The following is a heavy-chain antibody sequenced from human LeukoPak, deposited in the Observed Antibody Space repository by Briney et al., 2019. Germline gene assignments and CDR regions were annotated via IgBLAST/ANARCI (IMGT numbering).Heavy chain of an antibody. CDR1: GFTFDDYG. J-gene: IGHJ4*02. CDR2: INWNGDSI. V-gene: IGHV3-20*04. CDR3: AREAGYSDNFYFVY. Sequence: RPGGSLILACAASGFTFDDYGMSWGRQAPGKGLEWVSGINWNGDSIGYADSVKGRFTISRDNARNSLYLQMNSLRAEDTALYYCAREAGYSDNFYFVYWGQGTLVTVSS. D-gene: IGHD5-18*01.